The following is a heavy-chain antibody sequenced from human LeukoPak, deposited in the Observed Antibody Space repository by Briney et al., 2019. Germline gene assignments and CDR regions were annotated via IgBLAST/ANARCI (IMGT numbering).Heavy chain of an antibody. D-gene: IGHD1-26*01. V-gene: IGHV3-49*04. CDR3: SRGWGASDS. CDR2: IKKKTYGGTT. Sequence: GGSLRLSCTGSGFTFGAYTINWVRQAPGKGLEWLGFIKKKTYGGTTEYAASVKGRFTISRDDSKSIAYLQMNSLKTEDTAVYYCSRGWGASDSWGQGTLVTVSS. CDR1: GFTFGAYT. J-gene: IGHJ4*02.